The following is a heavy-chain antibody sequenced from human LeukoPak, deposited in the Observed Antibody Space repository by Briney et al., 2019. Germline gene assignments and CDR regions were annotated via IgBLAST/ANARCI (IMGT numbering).Heavy chain of an antibody. D-gene: IGHD2-15*01. CDR1: GYTFTSYD. CDR3: ARDPYCSGCSCEDY. CDR2: MNPNSGNT. J-gene: IGHJ4*02. Sequence: ASVKVSCKASGYTFTSYDINWVRQATGQGLEWMGWMNPNSGNTGYAQKFQGRVTMTRNTSISTAYMELSSLRSEDTAVYYCARDPYCSGCSCEDYWGQGTLVTVSS. V-gene: IGHV1-8*01.